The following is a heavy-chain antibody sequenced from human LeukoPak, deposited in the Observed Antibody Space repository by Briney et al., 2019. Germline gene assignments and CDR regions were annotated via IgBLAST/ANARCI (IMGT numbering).Heavy chain of an antibody. J-gene: IGHJ6*02. D-gene: IGHD2-15*01. CDR3: ARGVVVAVHYYYGMDV. CDR2: ISYDGSNK. Sequence: GGSLRLSCAASGFTFSSYAMHWVRQAPGKELEWVAVISYDGSNKYYADSVKGRFTISRDNSKNTLYLQMNSLRAEDTAVYYCARGVVVAVHYYYGMDVWGQGTTVTVSS. CDR1: GFTFSSYA. V-gene: IGHV3-30-3*01.